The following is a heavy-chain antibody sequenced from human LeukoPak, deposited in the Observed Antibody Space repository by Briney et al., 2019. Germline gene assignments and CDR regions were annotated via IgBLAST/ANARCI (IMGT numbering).Heavy chain of an antibody. CDR3: ATDRDIVAVPAALGY. J-gene: IGHJ4*02. D-gene: IGHD2-2*01. CDR2: FDPEDGET. CDR1: GYTLTDLS. Sequence: ASVKVSCKVSGYTLTDLSMHWLRQTPGKGLEWMGGFDPEDGETIYAQKFQGRVTMTEDTSTDTAYLELSSLKSEDTAVYYCATDRDIVAVPAALGYWGQGTLVTVSS. V-gene: IGHV1-24*01.